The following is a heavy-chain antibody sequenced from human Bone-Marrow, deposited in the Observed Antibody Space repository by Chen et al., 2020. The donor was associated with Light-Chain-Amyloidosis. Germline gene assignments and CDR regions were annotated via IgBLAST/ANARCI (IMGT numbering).Heavy chain of an antibody. CDR2: IYPDDSDA. J-gene: IGHJ4*02. V-gene: IGHV5-51*01. CDR3: ARRRDGYNFDY. CDR1: GYTFPKYW. Sequence: EVQLEQSGPEVKKPGESLQISCQGSGYTFPKYWIGWVRQMPGKGLEWMGVIYPDDSDARYSPSFEGRVTISADKSITTAYLQWRSLKASDTAMYYCARRRDGYNFDYWGQGTLVTVSS. D-gene: IGHD5-12*01.